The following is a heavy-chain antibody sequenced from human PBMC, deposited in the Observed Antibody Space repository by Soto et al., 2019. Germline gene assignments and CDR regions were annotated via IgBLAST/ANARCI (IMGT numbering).Heavy chain of an antibody. D-gene: IGHD4-17*01. CDR2: ISSSGGSI. V-gene: IGHV3-23*01. J-gene: IGHJ5*02. CDR3: AKNDYGDPPP. Sequence: EVHLLESGGGLVQPGGSLRLSCAASGFTFSTYAMSWVRQAPGKGLEWVSVISSSGGSIYYADSVKGRFTISRDNSKNTLYLQMNSLRAEDMAVYYCAKNDYGDPPPWGQGTLVIVSS. CDR1: GFTFSTYA.